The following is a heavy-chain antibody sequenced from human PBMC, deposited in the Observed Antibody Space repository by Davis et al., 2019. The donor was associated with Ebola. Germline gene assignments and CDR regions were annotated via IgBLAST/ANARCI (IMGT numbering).Heavy chain of an antibody. CDR1: GFSSFNHA. V-gene: IGHV3-23*01. J-gene: IGHJ6*02. Sequence: GGSLRLSCAASGFSSFNHAMSWVRPAPGKGLEWVASVSGSSNKNYADSVRGRFTISRDTSKNIMFLQMNSLRAEASARYYCAKATIPGRPHFYYGMDVWGRGTAVTVSS. CDR2: VSGSSNK. CDR3: AKATIPGRPHFYYGMDV. D-gene: IGHD6-6*01.